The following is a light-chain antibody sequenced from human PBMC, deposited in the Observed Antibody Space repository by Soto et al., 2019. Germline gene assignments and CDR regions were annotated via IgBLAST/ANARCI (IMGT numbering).Light chain of an antibody. CDR2: KAS. V-gene: IGKV1-5*03. CDR1: QSISSR. J-gene: IGKJ1*01. Sequence: DIQMTQSPSTLSASVGDRVTITCRASQSISSRLAWYQQKPGKAPQVLIYKASSLQSGVPSRFSGSGSGTEFTLTISCLQPDDFATYYCQQYSSYSPCTFGQGTKVEIK. CDR3: QQYSSYSPCT.